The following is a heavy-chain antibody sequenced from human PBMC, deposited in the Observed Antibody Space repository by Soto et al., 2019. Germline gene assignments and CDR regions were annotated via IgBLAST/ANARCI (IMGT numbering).Heavy chain of an antibody. D-gene: IGHD2-2*01. V-gene: IGHV2-5*02. Sequence: QITLKESGPTLVKPTQTLTLTCTFSGFSLSTSGVGVGWIRQPPGKALEWLALIYWDDDKRYSPSLKSRLTTTKDTTKNQVVLTMTTMDPVDTATYYCAHRGSEYCSSTGCYDYGGHGTLVTVSS. CDR1: GFSLSTSGVG. CDR2: IYWDDDK. CDR3: AHRGSEYCSSTGCYDY. J-gene: IGHJ4*01.